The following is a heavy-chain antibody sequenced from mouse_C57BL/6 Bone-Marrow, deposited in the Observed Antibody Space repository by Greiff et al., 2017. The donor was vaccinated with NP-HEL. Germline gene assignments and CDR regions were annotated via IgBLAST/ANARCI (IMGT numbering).Heavy chain of an antibody. J-gene: IGHJ3*01. D-gene: IGHD2-3*01. V-gene: IGHV1-78*01. CDR1: GYTFTDHT. CDR3: ARFDGYSWFAY. Sequence: QVQLQQSDAELVKPGASVKISCKVSGYTFTDHTIHWMKQRPEQGLEWIGYIYPRDGSTKYNQKFKGKSTLTVDKSSSTAYMQLSSLTSEDSAVYYCARFDGYSWFAYWGQGTLVTVSA. CDR2: IYPRDGST.